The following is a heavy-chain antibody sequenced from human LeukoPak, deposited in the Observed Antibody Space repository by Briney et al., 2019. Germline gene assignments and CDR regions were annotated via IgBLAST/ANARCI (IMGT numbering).Heavy chain of an antibody. CDR2: IYYSGNT. CDR1: GDSISTSNSY. Sequence: SETLSLTCTVSGDSISTSNSYWGWIREPPGKGLEWIGSIYYSGNTYYNASLKSRVTISVDTSKNQFSLKFTSVTAADTAVYDCARVRGVTFNLDPWGQGTLVTVSS. CDR3: ARVRGVTFNLDP. V-gene: IGHV4-39*01. J-gene: IGHJ5*02. D-gene: IGHD3-10*01.